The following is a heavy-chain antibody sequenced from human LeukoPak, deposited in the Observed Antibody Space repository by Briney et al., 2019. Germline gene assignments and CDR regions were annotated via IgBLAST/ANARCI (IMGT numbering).Heavy chain of an antibody. D-gene: IGHD5-18*01. Sequence: GASVKVSCKASGYTFTGYYIHWVRQAPGQGLEWMGWINPNSGGTNYAQKFQGRVTMTRDTSISTAYMELSRLRSDDTAVYYCARDRVKEAAITFDYWGQGTLVTVSS. J-gene: IGHJ4*02. CDR1: GYTFTGYY. CDR3: ARDRVKEAAITFDY. CDR2: INPNSGGT. V-gene: IGHV1-2*02.